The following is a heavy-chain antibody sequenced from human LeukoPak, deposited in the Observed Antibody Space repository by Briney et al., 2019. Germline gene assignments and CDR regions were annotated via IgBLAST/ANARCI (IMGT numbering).Heavy chain of an antibody. V-gene: IGHV1-2*02. J-gene: IGHJ4*02. CDR1: GYTFTGYY. CDR3: ARVSEYSYDYQGLWYFDY. Sequence: ASVKVSCKASGYTFTGYYMHWVRQAPGQGLEWMGWINPNSGGTNYAQKFQGRVTMTRDTSISTAYMELSRLRSDDTAVYYCARVSEYSYDYQGLWYFDYWGQGTLVTVSS. CDR2: INPNSGGT. D-gene: IGHD5-18*01.